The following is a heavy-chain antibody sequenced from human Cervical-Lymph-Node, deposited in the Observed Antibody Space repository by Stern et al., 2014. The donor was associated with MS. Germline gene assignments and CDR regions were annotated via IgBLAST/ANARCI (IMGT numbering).Heavy chain of an antibody. V-gene: IGHV4-31*03. CDR2: MFYRGGT. CDR3: ARVQSNDYDRSGYYLYFDL. J-gene: IGHJ2*01. CDR1: GGSISSGGYY. D-gene: IGHD3-22*01. Sequence: QVQLQESGPGLVKPSQTLSLTCIVSGGSISSGGYYWTWIRQHPGKGLEWIGYMFYRGGTYSNPSLKSRVTISMDTSQNQFSLKLSSVTAADTAVYYCARVQSNDYDRSGYYLYFDLWGRGTLVTVSS.